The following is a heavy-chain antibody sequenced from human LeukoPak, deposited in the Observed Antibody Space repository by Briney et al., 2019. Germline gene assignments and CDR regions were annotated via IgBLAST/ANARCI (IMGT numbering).Heavy chain of an antibody. J-gene: IGHJ3*02. V-gene: IGHV6-1*01. CDR2: TYYRYKWSN. CDR1: GVSVSSNIAA. D-gene: IGHD1-26*01. CDR3: ARGGGAFDI. Sequence: SQTLSLTFASSGVSVSSNIAAWNWTRDSPSRGVEWLGRTYYRYKWSNDYAVSVNSRITINPDPSKNQFSLQLNSVTPEDTAVYYCARGGGAFDIWGQGTMVTVTS.